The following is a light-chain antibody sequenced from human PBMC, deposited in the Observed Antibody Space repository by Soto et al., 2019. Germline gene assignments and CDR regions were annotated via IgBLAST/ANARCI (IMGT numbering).Light chain of an antibody. Sequence: QSVLTQPPSVSGAPGQRVTISCTGSTSNIGASYDVHWYQQFPGAAPKLLIYRDTHRPSGSPNRFSGSKSGTSASLAIFGLPPGDEADYYCQSYDNSLNGYVFGTGTKVTVL. CDR2: RDT. CDR3: QSYDNSLNGYV. J-gene: IGLJ1*01. V-gene: IGLV1-40*01. CDR1: TSNIGASYD.